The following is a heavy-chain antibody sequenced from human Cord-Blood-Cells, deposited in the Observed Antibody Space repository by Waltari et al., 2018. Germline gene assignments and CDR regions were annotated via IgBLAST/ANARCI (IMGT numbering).Heavy chain of an antibody. CDR1: VGTVSSYA. Sequence: QVQLVQSGAEVKKPGSSAKVSCKASVGTVSSYAISWVRQVPGQGIEWMGAIIPSFGTASYSQKFQGRVTITADESTSTAYMALSSLRSEETAVYFCAIFEGFDYWGQGTLVTVSS. CDR2: IIPSFGTA. CDR3: AIFEGFDY. V-gene: IGHV1-69*01. J-gene: IGHJ4*02.